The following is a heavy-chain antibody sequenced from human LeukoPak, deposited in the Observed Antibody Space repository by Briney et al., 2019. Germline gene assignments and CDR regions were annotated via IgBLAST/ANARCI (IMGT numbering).Heavy chain of an antibody. D-gene: IGHD3-10*01. CDR1: GGTFSSYA. CDR2: IIPIFGTA. Sequence: SVKVSCKASGGTFSSYAISWVRQAPGQGLEWMGGIIPIFGTANYAQEFQGRVTVTTDESTSTAYMELSSLRSEDTAVYYCAQMVRGVYYFDYWGQGTLVTVSS. CDR3: AQMVRGVYYFDY. J-gene: IGHJ4*02. V-gene: IGHV1-69*05.